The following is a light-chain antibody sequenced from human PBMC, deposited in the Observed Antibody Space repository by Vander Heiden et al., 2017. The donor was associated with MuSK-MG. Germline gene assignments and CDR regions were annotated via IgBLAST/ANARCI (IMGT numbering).Light chain of an antibody. CDR1: QSVTTW. V-gene: IGKV1-5*03. Sequence: DIQMTQSPSTLSASVGDRVTITCRASQSVTTWLAWYQQTPAKVPKLLIYKVSNLQSGVPSRFSGSGSGTEFTLTISSLQPDDFATYYCQQYHTHPWTFGQGTKVEIK. J-gene: IGKJ1*01. CDR3: QQYHTHPWT. CDR2: KVS.